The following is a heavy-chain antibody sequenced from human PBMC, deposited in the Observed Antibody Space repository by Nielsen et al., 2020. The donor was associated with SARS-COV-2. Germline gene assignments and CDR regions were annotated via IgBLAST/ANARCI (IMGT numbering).Heavy chain of an antibody. CDR3: AKMRSQWLGRTDVMDV. V-gene: IGHV3-30*18. CDR1: GFSFDTYA. D-gene: IGHD6-19*01. CDR2: ISGDGDRT. Sequence: GESLKISCAAAGFSFDTYAMHWVRQAPGKGLEWLAIISGDGDRTYYADSVKGRFTISRDNFMNTVRLQMNNLRPDDTGLYFCAKMRSQWLGRTDVMDVCGQGTTVTVSS. J-gene: IGHJ6*02.